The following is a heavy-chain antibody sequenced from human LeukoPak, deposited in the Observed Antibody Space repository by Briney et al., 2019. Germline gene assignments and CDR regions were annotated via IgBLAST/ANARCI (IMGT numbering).Heavy chain of an antibody. D-gene: IGHD6-6*01. CDR1: GFTFRTYW. V-gene: IGHV3-74*01. CDR3: ATDSSSSPLSPLDY. Sequence: PGGSLRLSCAASGFTFRTYWMHWVRQVPGKGLVWVSGIKTDGSSTSYADSVKGRFTISRDNAKNTLYLQMNSLRAEDTAVYYCATDSSSSPLSPLDYWGQGTLVTVSS. J-gene: IGHJ4*02. CDR2: IKTDGSST.